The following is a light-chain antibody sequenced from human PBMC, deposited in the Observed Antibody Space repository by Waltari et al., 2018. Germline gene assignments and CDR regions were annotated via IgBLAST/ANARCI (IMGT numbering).Light chain of an antibody. Sequence: SSELTQDPAVSVAVGQTVRITCQGDSVKTYIASWYQQKPGQAPRLVIYGGNDRPSGIPVRFFGASTGDKSSLTITGAQAEDEADYFCNCRDSSGNHRVGGGTKLTVL. V-gene: IGLV3-19*01. CDR1: SVKTYI. CDR3: NCRDSSGNHR. J-gene: IGLJ2*01. CDR2: GGN.